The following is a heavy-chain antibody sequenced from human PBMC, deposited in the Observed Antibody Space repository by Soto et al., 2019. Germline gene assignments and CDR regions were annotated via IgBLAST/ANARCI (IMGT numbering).Heavy chain of an antibody. V-gene: IGHV4-59*01. D-gene: IGHD2-15*01. CDR2: IYYSGST. CDR1: GGSISSYY. CDR3: ASTDGSGGYYGMDV. Sequence: QVQLQESGPGLVKPSETLSLTCTVSGGSISSYYWSWIRQPPGKGLEWIGYIYYSGSTNYNPSLKSRVTISVDTSKNQFSLKLSSVTAADTAVYYCASTDGSGGYYGMDVWGQGTTVTVSS. J-gene: IGHJ6*02.